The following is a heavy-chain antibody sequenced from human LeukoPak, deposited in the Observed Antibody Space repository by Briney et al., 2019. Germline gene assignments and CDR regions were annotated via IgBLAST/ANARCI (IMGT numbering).Heavy chain of an antibody. D-gene: IGHD3-22*01. V-gene: IGHV3-48*03. CDR1: GFNFNNYE. CDR2: ISSRGTTI. CDR3: AREDYDSSGYFY. Sequence: PGGSLRLSCSASGFNFNNYEMNWVRQAPGKGLEWVSYISSRGTTIYYADSVKGRFTISRDNAKNSLYLQMNSLRAEDTAVYYCAREDYDSSGYFYWGQGTLVTVSS. J-gene: IGHJ4*02.